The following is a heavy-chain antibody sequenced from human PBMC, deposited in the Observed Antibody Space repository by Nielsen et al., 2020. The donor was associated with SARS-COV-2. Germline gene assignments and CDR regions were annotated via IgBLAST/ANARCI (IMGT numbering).Heavy chain of an antibody. CDR1: GYTFTSYY. CDR2: INPSGGST. D-gene: IGHD1-26*01. Sequence: ASVKVSCKASGYTFTSYYMHWVRQAPGQGLEWMGIINPSGGSTNYAQKFQGRVTITADKSTSTAYMELSSLRSEDTAVYYCASSLPGRPSDYWGQGTLVTVSS. V-gene: IGHV1-46*01. CDR3: ASSLPGRPSDY. J-gene: IGHJ4*02.